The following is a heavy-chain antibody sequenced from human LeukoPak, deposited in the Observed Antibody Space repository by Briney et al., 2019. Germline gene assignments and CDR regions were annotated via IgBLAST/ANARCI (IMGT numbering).Heavy chain of an antibody. CDR3: ARHLSLRYCSGGSCPATGDY. CDR2: INHSGST. J-gene: IGHJ4*02. CDR1: GGSFSGYY. Sequence: SETLSLTCAVYGGSFSGYYWSWIRQPPGKGLEWIGEINHSGSTNYNPSLKSRVTISVDTSKNQFSLKLSSVTAADTAVYYCARHLSLRYCSGGSCPATGDYWGQGTLVTVSS. V-gene: IGHV4-34*01. D-gene: IGHD2-15*01.